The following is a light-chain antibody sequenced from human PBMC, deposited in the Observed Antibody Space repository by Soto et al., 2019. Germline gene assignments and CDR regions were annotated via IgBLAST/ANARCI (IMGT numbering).Light chain of an antibody. J-gene: IGKJ2*01. CDR2: AAS. CDR1: RNISIF. V-gene: IGKV1-39*01. CDR3: QQSFTTPPYT. Sequence: DIPMTQSPSSLSASVGDRVTITCRASRNISIFLNWYQQRPGKAPKLLIYAASSFLSGVPSRFSGSRSGTHFTLTISSLQVEDFATYFCQQSFTTPPYTFGQGTKLDIK.